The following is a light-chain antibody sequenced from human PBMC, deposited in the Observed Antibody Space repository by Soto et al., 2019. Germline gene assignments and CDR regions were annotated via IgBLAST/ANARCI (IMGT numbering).Light chain of an antibody. CDR2: AAS. CDR1: QPISIY. V-gene: IGKV1-39*01. CDR3: LQSSSTPPFT. Sequence: DIQMTQSLSSLSASVGDRVTMTCRASQPISIYLNWYQQKPGRAPKILIYAASRLRSGVPSRFSADGSGTDFTLTISSLQPEDFATYYCLQSSSTPPFTFGPGTKVDLK. J-gene: IGKJ3*01.